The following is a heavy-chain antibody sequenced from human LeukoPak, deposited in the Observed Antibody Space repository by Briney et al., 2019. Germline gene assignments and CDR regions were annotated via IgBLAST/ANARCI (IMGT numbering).Heavy chain of an antibody. J-gene: IGHJ3*02. Sequence: PGGALRLSCAASGLTVSSYDMHWVRQDKGKGLEWVSAISTAGDPYYLGSVKGRFTISRENAKNSFYLQMNSLRAGDTAVYYCAGQARPGSAEGAFDIWGQGTMVTVSS. V-gene: IGHV3-13*05. D-gene: IGHD2-2*01. CDR1: GLTVSSYD. CDR3: AGQARPGSAEGAFDI. CDR2: ISTAGDP.